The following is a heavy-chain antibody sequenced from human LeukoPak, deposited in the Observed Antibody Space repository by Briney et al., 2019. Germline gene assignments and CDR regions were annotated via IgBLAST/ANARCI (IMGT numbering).Heavy chain of an antibody. V-gene: IGHV4-59*08. CDR3: ARLVHCSGGSCYSAGGRDWFDP. CDR1: GGSISSYY. CDR2: IDYSGST. J-gene: IGHJ5*02. Sequence: SETLSLTCTVSGGSISSYYGNWIRQPPGKGLEWIGYIDYSGSTNYNPSLKSRVTISVDTSKNQFSLKLSSVTAADTAVYYCARLVHCSGGSCYSAGGRDWFDPWGQGTLVTVSS. D-gene: IGHD2-15*01.